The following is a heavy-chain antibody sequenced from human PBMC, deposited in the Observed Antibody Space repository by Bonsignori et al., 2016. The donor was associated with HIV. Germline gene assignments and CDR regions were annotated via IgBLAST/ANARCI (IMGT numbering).Heavy chain of an antibody. CDR3: ARGPIAARLDY. V-gene: IGHV4-34*01. Sequence: WIRQPPGKGLEWIGEINHSGSTNYNPSLKSRVTISVDTSKNQFSLKLSSVTAADTAVYYCARGPIAARLDYWGQGTLVTVSS. J-gene: IGHJ4*02. CDR2: INHSGST. D-gene: IGHD6-6*01.